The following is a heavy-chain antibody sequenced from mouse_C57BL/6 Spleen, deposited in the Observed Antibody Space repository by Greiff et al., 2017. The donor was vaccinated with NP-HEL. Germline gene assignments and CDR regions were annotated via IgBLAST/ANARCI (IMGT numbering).Heavy chain of an antibody. Sequence: VQLQQSGAELVRPGASVTLSCKASGYTFTDYEMHWVKQTPVHGLEWIGAIDPETGGTAYNQKFKGKAILTADKSSSTAYLELRSLTSEDSAVYYCTVYFDDWGKGTTLTVSS. CDR2: IDPETGGT. J-gene: IGHJ2*01. CDR1: GYTFTDYE. CDR3: TVYFDD. V-gene: IGHV1-15*01.